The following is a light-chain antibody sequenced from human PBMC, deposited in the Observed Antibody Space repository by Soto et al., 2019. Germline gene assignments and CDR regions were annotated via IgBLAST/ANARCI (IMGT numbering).Light chain of an antibody. CDR2: DVS. J-gene: IGLJ3*02. CDR1: SSDVGGYDY. V-gene: IGLV2-14*03. Sequence: QSVLIQPASVSGSPGQSITISCTGTSSDVGGYDYVSWYQHHPGKAPKFMIYDVSNRPSGVSNRFSGSKSGNTASLTISGLQAEDEADYYCTSYTSSSTLVFGGGTKLTVL. CDR3: TSYTSSSTLV.